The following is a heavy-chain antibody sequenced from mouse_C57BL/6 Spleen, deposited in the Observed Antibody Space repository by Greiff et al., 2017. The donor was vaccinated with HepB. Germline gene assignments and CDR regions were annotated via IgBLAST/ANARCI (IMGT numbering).Heavy chain of an antibody. V-gene: IGHV1-42*01. CDR2: INPSTGGT. CDR1: GYSFTGYY. J-gene: IGHJ2*01. D-gene: IGHD3-1*01. CDR3: ARRGYG. Sequence: EVKLMESGPELVKPGASVKISCKASGYSFTGYYMNWVKQSPEKSLEWIGEINPSTGGTTYNQKFKAKATLTVDKSSSTAYMQLKSLTSEDSAVYYCARRGYGWGQGTTLTVSS.